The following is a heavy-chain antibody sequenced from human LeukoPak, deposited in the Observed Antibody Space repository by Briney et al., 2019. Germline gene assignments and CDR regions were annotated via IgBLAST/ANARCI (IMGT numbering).Heavy chain of an antibody. CDR1: GGSISSGGYY. V-gene: IGHV4-31*03. Sequence: SETLSLTCTVSGGSISSGGYYWSWIRQHPGKGLEWIGYIYYSGSTYYNPSLKSRVTISVDTSKNQFSLKLSSVTAADTAVYYCARDDFWSGYYIYFDYWGQGTLVTVSS. J-gene: IGHJ4*02. CDR2: IYYSGST. D-gene: IGHD3-3*01. CDR3: ARDDFWSGYYIYFDY.